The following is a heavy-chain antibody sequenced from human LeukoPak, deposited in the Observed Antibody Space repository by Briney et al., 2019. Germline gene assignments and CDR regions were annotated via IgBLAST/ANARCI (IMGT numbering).Heavy chain of an antibody. D-gene: IGHD3-22*01. CDR1: GFTFSSYG. CDR3: AKSTYYYDSSGLGDY. Sequence: PGGSLRLSCAASGFTFSSYGMHWVRQAPGKGLEWVAFIRYDGSNKYYADSVKGRFTISRDNSKNTLYLQMNSLRAEDTAVYYCAKSTYYYDSSGLGDYWGQGTLVTVSS. V-gene: IGHV3-30*02. CDR2: IRYDGSNK. J-gene: IGHJ4*02.